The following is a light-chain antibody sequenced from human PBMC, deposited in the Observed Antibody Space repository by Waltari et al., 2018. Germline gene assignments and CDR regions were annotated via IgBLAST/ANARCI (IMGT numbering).Light chain of an antibody. Sequence: SYELTQPPSVSVSPGQTARITRSGDALPKTHAYWYQQKSGQAPVLVIYEDTKRPSGIPERFSGSSSGTMATLTISGAQVEDEADYYCYSTDSSGHERVFGGGTKLTVL. CDR2: EDT. J-gene: IGLJ2*01. V-gene: IGLV3-10*01. CDR1: ALPKTH. CDR3: YSTDSSGHERV.